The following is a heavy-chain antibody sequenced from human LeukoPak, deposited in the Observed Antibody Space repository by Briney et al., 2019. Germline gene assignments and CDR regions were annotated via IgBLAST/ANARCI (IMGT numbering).Heavy chain of an antibody. V-gene: IGHV3-30*02. CDR2: IRSDGSIK. CDR3: ARPWIGEFFEY. CDR1: GFTFSSYG. Sequence: GGSLRLSCAASGFTFSSYGMHWVRQAPGKGLEWVAFIRSDGSIKYYTESLKGRFTISRDNSKNTLYLQMDSLGVEDTAVYYCARPWIGEFFEYWGQGTLVTVSS. J-gene: IGHJ4*02. D-gene: IGHD3-10*01.